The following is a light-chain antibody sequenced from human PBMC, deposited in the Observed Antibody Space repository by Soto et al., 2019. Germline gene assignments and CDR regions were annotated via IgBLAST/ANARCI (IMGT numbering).Light chain of an antibody. CDR3: LQYGSSPPT. Sequence: EIVLTQSPGTLSLSPGERATLSCRASQSVSRNYLAWYPQKPGQAPKLLSYGASSMSSGIPDRFSGSGSGTAFVVSIIRLAPEDFAVYYCLQYGSSPPTFGQGTKVEIK. CDR1: QSVSRNY. CDR2: GAS. V-gene: IGKV3-20*01. J-gene: IGKJ1*01.